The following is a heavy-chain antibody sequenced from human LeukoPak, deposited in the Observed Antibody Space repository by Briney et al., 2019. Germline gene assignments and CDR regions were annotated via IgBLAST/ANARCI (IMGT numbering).Heavy chain of an antibody. J-gene: IGHJ4*02. CDR3: ARDLYYYGSGSYDDY. Sequence: GGSLRLSCAAPGFTVSSNYMSWVRQAPGKGLEWVSSISSSSSYIYYADSVKGRFTISRDNAKNSLYLQMNSLRAEDTAVYYCARDLYYYGSGSYDDYWGQGTLVTVSS. CDR2: ISSSSSYI. D-gene: IGHD3-10*01. V-gene: IGHV3-21*01. CDR1: GFTVSSNY.